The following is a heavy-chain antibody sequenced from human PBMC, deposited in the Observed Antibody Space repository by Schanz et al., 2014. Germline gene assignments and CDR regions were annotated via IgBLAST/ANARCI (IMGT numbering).Heavy chain of an antibody. V-gene: IGHV4-39*01. Sequence: QLQLQESGPGLVKPSETLSLTCTVSGASISGSSDYWGWIRQSPGKGLEWIGNIYYTGTTYYNPSLKSRVPIPVDTPKNQVPLKLPSVTAADTAVFYCARRDNYLSAFDIWGQGTMVTVSS. D-gene: IGHD4-4*01. CDR1: GASISGSSDY. J-gene: IGHJ3*02. CDR2: IYYTGTT. CDR3: ARRDNYLSAFDI.